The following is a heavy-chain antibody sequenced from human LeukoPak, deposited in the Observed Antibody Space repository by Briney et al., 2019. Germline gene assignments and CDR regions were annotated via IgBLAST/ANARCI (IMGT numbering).Heavy chain of an antibody. CDR2: ISRTSSYI. V-gene: IGHV3-21*01. D-gene: IGHD1-26*01. CDR3: ARDLGATPSGY. J-gene: IGHJ4*02. CDR1: GFTFSTYS. Sequence: GGSLRLSCAASGFTFSTYSMNWVRQARGKALEWVSCISRTSSYINYADSVKGRFTISRDNAKNSLFLQMNSLRAEDTAVYYCARDLGATPSGYWGQGTLVTVSS.